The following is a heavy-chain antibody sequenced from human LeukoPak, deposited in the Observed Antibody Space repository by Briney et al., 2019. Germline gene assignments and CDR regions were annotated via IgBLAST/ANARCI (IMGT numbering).Heavy chain of an antibody. CDR3: ARGLREYDFWSGYQYYYYGMDV. CDR1: GGTFSSYA. Sequence: GASVKVSCKASGGTFSSYAISWVRQAPGQGLEWMGGIIPIFGTANYAQKFQGRVTITADESTSTAYMELSSLRSEDTAVYYCARGLREYDFWSGYQYYYYGMDVWGQGTTVTVSS. CDR2: IIPIFGTA. V-gene: IGHV1-69*13. J-gene: IGHJ6*02. D-gene: IGHD3-3*01.